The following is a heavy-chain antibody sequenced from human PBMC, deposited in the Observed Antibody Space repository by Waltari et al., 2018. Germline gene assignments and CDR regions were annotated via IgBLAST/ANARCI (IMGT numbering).Heavy chain of an antibody. D-gene: IGHD4-17*01. CDR3: ARYGAYAFYD. Sequence: EVQLVESGGGLVQPGGSLRLSCAASGFTFSDHWMGWVRQAPGKGLEGVATVNFDGSDKAHVDSVRGRFTVSRDNAKNSLFLQMTSLRGDDTAVYYCARYGAYAFYDWGQGVQVTVSS. CDR2: VNFDGSDK. V-gene: IGHV3-7*01. CDR1: GFTFSDHW. J-gene: IGHJ4*02.